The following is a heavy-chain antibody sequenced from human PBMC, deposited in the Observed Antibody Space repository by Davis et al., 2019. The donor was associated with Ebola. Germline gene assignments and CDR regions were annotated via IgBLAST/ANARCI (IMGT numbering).Heavy chain of an antibody. Sequence: ASVKVSCKASGYTLTGYYMHWVRQAPGQGLEYMAWISPDSGATHYEQRFQGRVTLTRDTSINTDYMELTRPTSDDPAIYFCARGSFFWSGSFLGYFDYWGQGILITVSS. CDR1: GYTLTGYY. D-gene: IGHD3-3*01. CDR3: ARGSFFWSGSFLGYFDY. J-gene: IGHJ4*03. V-gene: IGHV1-2*02. CDR2: ISPDSGAT.